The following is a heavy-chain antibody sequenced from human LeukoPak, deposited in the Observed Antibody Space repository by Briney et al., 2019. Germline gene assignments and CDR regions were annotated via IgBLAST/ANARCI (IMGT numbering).Heavy chain of an antibody. Sequence: SETLSLTCTVSGGSISSYYWSWLRQPPGKGLEWIGYVYYSGNTNYNPSLESRVTISIDTSKNQFSLKLSSVTAADTAVYYCARLEGYSYNYWGQGTLVTVSS. J-gene: IGHJ4*02. CDR1: GGSISSYY. CDR3: ARLEGYSYNY. V-gene: IGHV4-59*12. D-gene: IGHD5-18*01. CDR2: VYYSGNT.